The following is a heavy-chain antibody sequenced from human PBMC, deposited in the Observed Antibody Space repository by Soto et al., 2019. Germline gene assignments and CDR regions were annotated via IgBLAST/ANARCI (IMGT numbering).Heavy chain of an antibody. CDR1: GFTFSSYS. J-gene: IGHJ4*02. Sequence: EVQLVESGGGLVKPGGSLRLSCAASGFTFSSYSMNWVRQAPGKGLEWVSSISSSSSYIYYADSVKGRFTISRDNAKNSLYLQMNSLRAEDTAVYYCARGGLGGPNGLSWGQGTLVTVSS. CDR3: ARGGLGGPNGLS. CDR2: ISSSSSYI. D-gene: IGHD2-2*03. V-gene: IGHV3-21*01.